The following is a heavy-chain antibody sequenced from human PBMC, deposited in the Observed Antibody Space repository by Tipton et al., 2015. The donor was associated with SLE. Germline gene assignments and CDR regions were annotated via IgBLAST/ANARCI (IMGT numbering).Heavy chain of an antibody. Sequence: TLSLTCSVSGGSISSGSYYWSWIRQPAGKGLEWIGRIYTSGSTNYNPSLKSRVTISVDTSKNRFSLKLSSVTAADTAVYYCARERLYSSSWFSDWGQGTLVTVSS. CDR2: IYTSGST. D-gene: IGHD6-13*01. J-gene: IGHJ4*02. CDR3: ARERLYSSSWFSD. V-gene: IGHV4-61*02. CDR1: GGSISSGSYY.